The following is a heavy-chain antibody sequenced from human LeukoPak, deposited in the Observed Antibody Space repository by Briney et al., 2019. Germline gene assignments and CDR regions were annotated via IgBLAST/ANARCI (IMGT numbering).Heavy chain of an antibody. D-gene: IGHD3-3*01. CDR2: INHSGST. V-gene: IGHV4-34*01. CDR3: ARGPGNDFWSGYYGY. CDR1: GGSFSGYY. Sequence: SETLSLTCAVYGGSFSGYYWSWIRQPPGKGLDWIGEINHSGSTNYNPSLKSRVTISVDTSKNQFSLKLSSVTAADTAVYYCARGPGNDFWSGYYGYWGQGTLVTVSS. J-gene: IGHJ4*02.